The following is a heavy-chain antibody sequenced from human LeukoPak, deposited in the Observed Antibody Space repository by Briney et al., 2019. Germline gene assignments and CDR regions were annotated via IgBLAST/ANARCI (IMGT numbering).Heavy chain of an antibody. CDR2: IYYSGST. CDR3: ARSYSGYSSGWYGY. V-gene: IGHV4-59*08. Sequence: PSETLSLTCTVSGGSISSYYWSWIRQPPGKGLEWIGYIYYSGSTNYNPSLKSRVTISVDTSKNQFSLKLSPVTAADTAVYYCARSYSGYSSGWYGYWGQGTLVTVSS. CDR1: GGSISSYY. J-gene: IGHJ4*02. D-gene: IGHD6-19*01.